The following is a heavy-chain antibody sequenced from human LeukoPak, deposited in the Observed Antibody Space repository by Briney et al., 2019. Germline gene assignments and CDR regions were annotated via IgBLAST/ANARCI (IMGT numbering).Heavy chain of an antibody. J-gene: IGHJ4*02. V-gene: IGHV3-21*01. D-gene: IGHD6-13*01. CDR2: ISSSSSYI. CDR1: GFTFSSYS. Sequence: GGSLRLSCAASGFTFSSYSMNWVRQAPGKGLEWVSSISSSSSYIYYADSVKGRFTIFRDNAKNSLYLQMNSLRAEDTAVYYCAREVGYSSSWAFDYWGQGTLVTVSS. CDR3: AREVGYSSSWAFDY.